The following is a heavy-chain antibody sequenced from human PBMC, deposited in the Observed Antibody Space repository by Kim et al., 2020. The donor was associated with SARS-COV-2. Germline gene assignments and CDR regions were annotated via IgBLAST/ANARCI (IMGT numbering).Heavy chain of an antibody. CDR3: TKDHNWNYLGVF. V-gene: IGHV3-23*01. D-gene: IGHD1-7*01. CDR2: ISSSGGST. CDR1: GFTVSTYA. J-gene: IGHJ4*02. Sequence: GGSPRLSCAASGFTVSTYAMSWVRQAPGKGLEWVSAISSSGGSTYYADSVKGRFTISRDNSKNTLYLQMNSLRAEDTAVYYCTKDHNWNYLGVFWGQGSLVTVSS.